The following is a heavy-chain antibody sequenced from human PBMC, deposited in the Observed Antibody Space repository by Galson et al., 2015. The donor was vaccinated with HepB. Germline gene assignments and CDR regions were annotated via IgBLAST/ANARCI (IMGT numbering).Heavy chain of an antibody. V-gene: IGHV3-23*01. CDR3: AKTVSVVRGTLRRYFEY. CDR1: GFTFSAYG. J-gene: IGHJ4*02. D-gene: IGHD1-26*01. Sequence: SLRLSCAAFGFTFSAYGMSWVRQAPGKGLEWVSTSGTAGGRYYADSVKGRFTISRDNSKNTVFLQMDSLRAGDTAIYYCAKTVSVVRGTLRRYFEYWGQGALVTVSS. CDR2: SGTAGGR.